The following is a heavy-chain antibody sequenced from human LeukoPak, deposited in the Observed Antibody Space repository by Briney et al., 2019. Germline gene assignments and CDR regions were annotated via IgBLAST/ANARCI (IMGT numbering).Heavy chain of an antibody. J-gene: IGHJ6*04. CDR2: IDPSDSYT. V-gene: IGHV5-10-1*01. D-gene: IGHD3-16*02. CDR1: GFSFTSYW. CDR3: ARLIESTSGYYYYGMDV. Sequence: GESLRISCKGSGFSFTSYWISWVGQMPGKGLEWMGRIDPSDSYTNYSPSFQGHVTISADKSISTAYLQWSSLKASDTAMYYCARLIESTSGYYYYGMDVWGKGTTVTVSS.